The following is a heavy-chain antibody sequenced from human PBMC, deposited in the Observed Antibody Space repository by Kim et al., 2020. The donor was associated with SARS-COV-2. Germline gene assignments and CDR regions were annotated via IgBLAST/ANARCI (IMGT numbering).Heavy chain of an antibody. V-gene: IGHV4-59*01. D-gene: IGHD3-16*01. Sequence: SETLSLTCTVSGGSISSYYWSWIRQPPGKGLEWIGYIYYSGSTNYNPSLKSRVTISVDTSKNQFSLKLSSVTAADTAVYYCARGLSGPATATNYSFDYWGQGTLVTVSS. CDR3: ARGLSGPATATNYSFDY. CDR1: GGSISSYY. J-gene: IGHJ4*02. CDR2: IYYSGST.